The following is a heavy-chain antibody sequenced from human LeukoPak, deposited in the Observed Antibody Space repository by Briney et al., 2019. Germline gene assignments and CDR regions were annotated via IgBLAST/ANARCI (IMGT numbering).Heavy chain of an antibody. D-gene: IGHD3-3*01. CDR2: IYTSGST. Sequence: PSETLSLTCTVSGDSISSGSYYWSWIRQPAGKGLEWIVRIYTSGSTNYNPSLKSRVTISVDTSKNQFSLKLRSVTAADTAVYYCARGRSSDFWSGYYDDDAFDIWGQGTMVTVSS. V-gene: IGHV4-61*02. J-gene: IGHJ3*02. CDR3: ARGRSSDFWSGYYDDDAFDI. CDR1: GDSISSGSYY.